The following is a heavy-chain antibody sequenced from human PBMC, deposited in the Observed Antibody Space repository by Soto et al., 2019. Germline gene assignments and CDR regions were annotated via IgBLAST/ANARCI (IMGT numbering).Heavy chain of an antibody. CDR1: GLTFSSYS. V-gene: IGHV3-48*01. J-gene: IGHJ5*02. CDR3: ARHPERIAEIGWFDP. CDR2: ISSSSSTI. Sequence: EVQLVESGGGLVKPGGSLRLSCAASGLTFSSYSMNWVRQAPGKGLEWVSYISSSSSTIYYADSVKGRFTISRDNAKNSLYLQMNSLIAEDTAVYYCARHPERIAEIGWFDPWGQGTLVTVSS. D-gene: IGHD6-13*01.